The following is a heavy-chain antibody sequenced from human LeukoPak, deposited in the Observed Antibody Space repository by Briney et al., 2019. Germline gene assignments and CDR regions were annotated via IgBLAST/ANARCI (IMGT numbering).Heavy chain of an antibody. CDR3: ARVLSGSWDWFDP. Sequence: GGSLRLSCAASGFTFSSYWMHWVRQAPGKGLEWVSCINPDGSTTTYADSVEGRLIISRDNAENTAYLQVNSLRAEDTAMYYCARVLSGSWDWFDPWGQGTLVTVSS. V-gene: IGHV3-74*03. J-gene: IGHJ5*02. CDR2: INPDGSTT. D-gene: IGHD3-22*01. CDR1: GFTFSSYW.